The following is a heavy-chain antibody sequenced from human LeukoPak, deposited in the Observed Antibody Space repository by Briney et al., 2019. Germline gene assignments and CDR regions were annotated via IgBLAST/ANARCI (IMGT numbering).Heavy chain of an antibody. Sequence: GGSLRLSCAASGFNFSSYAMSWVRQAPGKGLEWVSAISGSGGSTYYADSVKGRFTISRDNSKNTLYLQMNSLSAEDTAVYYCAKDGTLYYDYVWGSYRGYYFDYWGQGTLVTVSS. CDR1: GFNFSSYA. V-gene: IGHV3-23*01. CDR2: ISGSGGST. CDR3: AKDGTLYYDYVWGSYRGYYFDY. D-gene: IGHD3-16*02. J-gene: IGHJ4*02.